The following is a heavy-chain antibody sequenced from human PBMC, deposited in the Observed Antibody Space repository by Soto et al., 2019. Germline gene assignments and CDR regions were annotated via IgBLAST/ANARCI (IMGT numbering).Heavy chain of an antibody. CDR1: GFTFSNYG. CDR2: IWYDGSNK. Sequence: QVQLVESGGGVVQPGRSLRLSCAASGFTFSNYGMQWVRQAPGKGLEWVAVIWYDGSNKYYADSVKGRFTISRDNSKNTLYLQMNSLRAEDTAVYYCAREDYGDSHDYWGQGTLVTVSS. CDR3: AREDYGDSHDY. J-gene: IGHJ4*02. D-gene: IGHD4-17*01. V-gene: IGHV3-33*01.